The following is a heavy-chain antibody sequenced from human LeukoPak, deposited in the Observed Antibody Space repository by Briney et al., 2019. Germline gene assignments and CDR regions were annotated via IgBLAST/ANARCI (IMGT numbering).Heavy chain of an antibody. CDR2: VYHSGST. J-gene: IGHJ5*02. CDR3: ASGGDQPLGFDP. D-gene: IGHD2-2*01. Sequence: SETLSLTCAVSGGSISSGGYSWSWIRQPPGKGLEWIGYVYHSGSTYYNPSLKSRVTISVDRSKNQFSLKLSSVTAADTAVYYCASGGDQPLGFDPWGQGTLVTVSS. V-gene: IGHV4-30-2*01. CDR1: GGSISSGGYS.